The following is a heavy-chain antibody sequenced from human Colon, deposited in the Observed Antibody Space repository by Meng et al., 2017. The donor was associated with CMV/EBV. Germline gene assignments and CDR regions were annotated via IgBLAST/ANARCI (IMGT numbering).Heavy chain of an antibody. D-gene: IGHD3-16*01. CDR1: GYTFTSYG. Sequence: ASVKVSCKASGYTFTSYGISWVRQAPGQGLEWMAWISTYNGNTNYAQNLQGRVTTTTDTSTSTAYMELRSLRSDDTAVYYCARETRRRDGDYYYAMDVWGQGTTVTVSS. V-gene: IGHV1-18*01. CDR2: ISTYNGNT. J-gene: IGHJ6*02. CDR3: ARETRRRDGDYYYAMDV.